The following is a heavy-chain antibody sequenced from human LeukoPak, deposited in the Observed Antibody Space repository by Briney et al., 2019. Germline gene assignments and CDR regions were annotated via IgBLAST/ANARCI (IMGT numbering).Heavy chain of an antibody. V-gene: IGHV3-64D*09. J-gene: IGHJ4*02. CDR1: GFTFSSYA. CDR3: AAQGGSGDLRY. D-gene: IGHD4-17*01. Sequence: PGGSLRLSCSASGFTFSSYAMHWVRQAPGKGLEYVSAISSNGGSTYYADSVKGRFTISRDNSKNTLYLQMSSLKTEDTAVYYCAAQGGSGDLRYWGQGTLVTVSS. CDR2: ISSNGGST.